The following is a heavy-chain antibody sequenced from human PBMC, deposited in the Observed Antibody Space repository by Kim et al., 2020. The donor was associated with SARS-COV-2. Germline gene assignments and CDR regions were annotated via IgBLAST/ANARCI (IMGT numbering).Heavy chain of an antibody. Sequence: PTYAQGFTGRFVFSLDTSVSTAYLQISSLKAEDTAVYYCATDYHPDAFDIWGQGTMVTVSS. V-gene: IGHV7-4-1*02. J-gene: IGHJ3*02. CDR3: ATDYHPDAFDI. D-gene: IGHD3-10*01. CDR2: P.